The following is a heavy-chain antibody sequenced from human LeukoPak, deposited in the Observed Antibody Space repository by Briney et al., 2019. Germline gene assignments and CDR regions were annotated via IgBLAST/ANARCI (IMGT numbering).Heavy chain of an antibody. V-gene: IGHV4-59*08. CDR2: IYYSGST. D-gene: IGHD5-18*01. CDR3: ARHRLQLWPRPHDAFDI. CDR1: GGSISSYY. Sequence: SETLSLTCTVSGGSISSYYWSWLRQPPGKGLEWIGYIYYSGSTNYNPSLKNRVTISVDTSKNQFSLKLSSVTAADTAVYYCARHRLQLWPRPHDAFDIWGRGTMVTVSS. J-gene: IGHJ3*02.